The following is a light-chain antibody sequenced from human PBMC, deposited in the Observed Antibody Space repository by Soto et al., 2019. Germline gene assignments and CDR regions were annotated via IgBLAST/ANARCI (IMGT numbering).Light chain of an antibody. V-gene: IGLV1-40*01. CDR2: GNT. CDR3: QSYDNSLSAPV. Sequence: QSVLTQPPSVSGAPGQRVAISCTGSSSNIGSGHDVHWYQQLPETAPKLLMYGNTIRPSGVPDRFSGSKSGTSASLAITGLQAEDEADYYCQSYDNSLSAPVFGGGTKVTVL. CDR1: SSNIGSGHD. J-gene: IGLJ2*01.